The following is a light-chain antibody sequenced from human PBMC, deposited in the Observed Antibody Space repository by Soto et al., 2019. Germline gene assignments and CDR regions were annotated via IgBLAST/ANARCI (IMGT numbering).Light chain of an antibody. Sequence: QSALTQPASVSGSPGQSITISCTGTSSDVGGYNYVSWYRQHPGKAPKLMIYEVRNRPSGVSNRFSGSKSGNTASLTISGLQAGDEADYYCSSYTRSSTLIFGIGTKVTVL. CDR1: SSDVGGYNY. CDR3: SSYTRSSTLI. CDR2: EVR. V-gene: IGLV2-14*01. J-gene: IGLJ1*01.